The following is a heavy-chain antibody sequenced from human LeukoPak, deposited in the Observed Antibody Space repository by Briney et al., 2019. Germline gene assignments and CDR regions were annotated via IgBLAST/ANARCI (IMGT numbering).Heavy chain of an antibody. V-gene: IGHV3-13*01. J-gene: IGHJ6*03. CDR2: IGTASGT. Sequence: GGSLRLSCAASGFTFSSFGMHWVRQPTGQGLEWVSTIGTASGTYYPGSVEGRFTLSRDNAKNSLYLQMNSLTAGDTAVYYCARGPPRGKYYYMDVWGKGTTVTVSS. CDR1: GFTFSSFG. D-gene: IGHD1-1*01. CDR3: ARGPPRGKYYYMDV.